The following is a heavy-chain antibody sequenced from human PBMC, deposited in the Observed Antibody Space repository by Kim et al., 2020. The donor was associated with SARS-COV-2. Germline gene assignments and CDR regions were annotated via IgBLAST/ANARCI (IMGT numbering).Heavy chain of an antibody. Sequence: YYNPSLKSGVTVSVDTSNNPFTLTLSSVTAADTAVYYGARDPRDSSPVDYWGQGTLVTVSS. D-gene: IGHD6-13*01. CDR3: ARDPRDSSPVDY. J-gene: IGHJ4*02. V-gene: IGHV4-39*02.